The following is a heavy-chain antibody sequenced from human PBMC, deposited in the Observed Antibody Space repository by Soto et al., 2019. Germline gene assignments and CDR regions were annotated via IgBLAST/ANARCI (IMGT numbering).Heavy chain of an antibody. Sequence: GGSLRLSCAASGFTFSSYAMSWVRQAPGKGLEWVSAISGSGGSTYYADSVKGRFTISRDNSKNTLYLQMNSLRAEDTAVYYCAKEGRTLWDYYDSSGRFDYWGQGTLVTVSS. D-gene: IGHD3-22*01. V-gene: IGHV3-23*01. J-gene: IGHJ4*02. CDR2: ISGSGGST. CDR1: GFTFSSYA. CDR3: AKEGRTLWDYYDSSGRFDY.